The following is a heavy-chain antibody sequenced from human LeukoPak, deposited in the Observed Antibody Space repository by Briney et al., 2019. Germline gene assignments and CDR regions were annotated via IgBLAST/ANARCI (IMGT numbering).Heavy chain of an antibody. J-gene: IGHJ4*02. Sequence: PSETLSLTCAVYGGSFSGYSWSWIRQPPGKGLEWIGEINHSGSTNYNPSLKSRVTISVDTSKNQFSLKLSSVTAADTAVYYCARRSGYSYGFPFDYWGQGTLVTVSS. CDR1: GGSFSGYS. CDR2: INHSGST. CDR3: ARRSGYSYGFPFDY. D-gene: IGHD5-18*01. V-gene: IGHV4-34*01.